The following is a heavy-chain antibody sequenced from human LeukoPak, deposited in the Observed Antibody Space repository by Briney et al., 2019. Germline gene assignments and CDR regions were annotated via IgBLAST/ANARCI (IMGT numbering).Heavy chain of an antibody. V-gene: IGHV3-23*01. CDR2: VSGSGRST. Sequence: GGSLRLSCAASGFNFSSYAKGWVRRAPGKGPEWVSSVSGSGRSTYYTDSVKGRFTISRDNSNNTLYLHLNTLIAGDTALYYCAKQGRYRVYSAFDSWGQGALVTVSS. D-gene: IGHD2-8*01. J-gene: IGHJ4*02. CDR3: AKQGRYRVYSAFDS. CDR1: GFNFSSYA.